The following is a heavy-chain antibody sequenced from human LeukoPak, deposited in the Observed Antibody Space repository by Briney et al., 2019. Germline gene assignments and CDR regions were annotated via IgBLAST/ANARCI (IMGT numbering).Heavy chain of an antibody. Sequence: GGSLRLSCVVSGLTFSSHWMSWVRQAPGKGLEWVANIKGDESQKYYVDSVKGRFTISRDNAKNSVYLQMNTLRAEDTAVYYCAKAQTVTFDYWGQGTLVTVSS. CDR3: AKAQTVTFDY. J-gene: IGHJ4*02. CDR2: IKGDESQK. V-gene: IGHV3-7*03. D-gene: IGHD4-11*01. CDR1: GLTFSSHW.